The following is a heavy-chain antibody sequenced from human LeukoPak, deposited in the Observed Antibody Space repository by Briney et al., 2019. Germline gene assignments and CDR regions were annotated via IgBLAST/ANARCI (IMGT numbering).Heavy chain of an antibody. V-gene: IGHV1-8*01. CDR3: ARTAGRDLEYFQH. J-gene: IGHJ1*01. CDR2: MNPNSGNT. D-gene: IGHD6-13*01. Sequence: ASVKVSCKASGYTFTSYDINWVRQATGQGLEWMGWMNPNSGNTGYAQKFQGRVTMTRSTSISTAYMELRSLRSDDTAVYYCARTAGRDLEYFQHWGQGTLVTVSS. CDR1: GYTFTSYD.